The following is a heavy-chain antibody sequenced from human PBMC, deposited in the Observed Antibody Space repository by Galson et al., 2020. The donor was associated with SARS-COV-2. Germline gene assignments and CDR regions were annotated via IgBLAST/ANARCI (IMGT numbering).Heavy chain of an antibody. V-gene: IGHV3-48*03. Sequence: GGSLILSCAASGFIFSNYEMNWVRQAPGKGLEWVSYISGSDNTIKYADSVKGRFTISRDNAKNSLYVQMNSLRAEDTAVYYCARSNWGWMFDDWGQGSLVTVSS. CDR3: ARSNWGWMFDD. CDR1: GFIFSNYE. CDR2: ISGSDNTI. J-gene: IGHJ4*02. D-gene: IGHD7-27*01.